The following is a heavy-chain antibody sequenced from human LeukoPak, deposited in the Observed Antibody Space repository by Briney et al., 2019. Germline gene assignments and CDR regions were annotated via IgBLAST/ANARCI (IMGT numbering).Heavy chain of an antibody. V-gene: IGHV3-20*04. CDR2: INWNGGST. CDR1: GFTFDDYG. Sequence: GGYLRLSCAASGFTFDDYGMSWVRQAPGKGLEWVSGINWNGGSTGYADSVKGRFTISRDNAKNSLYLQMNSLRAEDTALYYCAKDGSGSYLGNYFDYWGQGTLVTVSS. CDR3: AKDGSGSYLGNYFDY. D-gene: IGHD1-26*01. J-gene: IGHJ4*02.